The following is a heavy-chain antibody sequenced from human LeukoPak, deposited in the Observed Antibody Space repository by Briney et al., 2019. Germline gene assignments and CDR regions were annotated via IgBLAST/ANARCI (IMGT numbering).Heavy chain of an antibody. CDR3: ARASGQQLGNYYFDY. D-gene: IGHD6-13*01. V-gene: IGHV4-34*01. CDR2: INHSGST. J-gene: IGHJ4*02. Sequence: SSETLSLTCAVYGGSFSGYYWSWIRQPPGKGLEWIGEINHSGSTNYNPSLKSRVTISVDTSKNQFSLKLSSVTAADTAVYYCARASGQQLGNYYFDYWGQGTLVTVSS. CDR1: GGSFSGYY.